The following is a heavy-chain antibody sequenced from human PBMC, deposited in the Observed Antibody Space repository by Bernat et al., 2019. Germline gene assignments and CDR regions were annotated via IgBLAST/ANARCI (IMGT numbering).Heavy chain of an antibody. V-gene: IGHV3-23*01. J-gene: IGHJ4*02. Sequence: EVQLWESGGGSPQPGGSLRLSCAASGFTFSSYGMSWVRQAPGKVLEWVSTFSGGDGTTYYSDSVKGRFTISRANSKNTLYLQMNSLRAEDTAVYYCAKECGGSCYGFHYWGQGTLVTVSS. CDR2: FSGGDGTT. CDR1: GFTFSSYG. D-gene: IGHD2-15*01. CDR3: AKECGGSCYGFHY.